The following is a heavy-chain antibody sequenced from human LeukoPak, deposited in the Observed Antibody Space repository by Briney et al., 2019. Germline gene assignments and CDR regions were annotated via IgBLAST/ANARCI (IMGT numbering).Heavy chain of an antibody. D-gene: IGHD2-15*01. CDR1: GCSISSGGYY. CDR2: IYYSGST. Sequence: PSQTLSLTCTVSGCSISSGGYYWSWIRQHPGKGLEWIGYIYYSGSTYYNPSLKSRVTISVDTSKNQFSLKLSSVTAADTAVYYCARGCSGGSCYSGAFDIWGQGTMVTVSS. J-gene: IGHJ3*02. V-gene: IGHV4-31*03. CDR3: ARGCSGGSCYSGAFDI.